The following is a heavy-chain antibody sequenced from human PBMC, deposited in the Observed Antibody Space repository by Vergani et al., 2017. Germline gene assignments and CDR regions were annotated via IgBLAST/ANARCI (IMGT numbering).Heavy chain of an antibody. CDR1: GGSISSGYY. CDR3: ARGGEQQLAHFDY. J-gene: IGHJ4*02. D-gene: IGHD6-13*01. Sequence: QVQLQESGPGLVKPSQTLSLTCTVSGGSISSGYYWSWIRQPPGKGLEWIGEINHSGSTNYNPSLKSRFTISVDTSKNQFSLQLSSVTAADTAVYYCARGGEQQLAHFDYWGQGTLVTVSS. CDR2: INHSGST. V-gene: IGHV4-34*09.